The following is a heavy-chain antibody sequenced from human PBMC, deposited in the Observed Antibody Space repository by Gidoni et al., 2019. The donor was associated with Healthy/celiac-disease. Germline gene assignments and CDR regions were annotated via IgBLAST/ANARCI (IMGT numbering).Heavy chain of an antibody. V-gene: IGHV4-59*01. CDR1: GGSISSYY. Sequence: QVQLQESGPGLVKPSETLSLTCTVSGGSISSYYWSWIRQPPGKGLKWIGYIYYSGSTNYNPSLKSRVTISVDTSKNQFSLKLSSVTAADTAVYYCARDLEYSSPPGPAFDIWGQGTMVTVSS. D-gene: IGHD6-6*01. CDR3: ARDLEYSSPPGPAFDI. CDR2: IYYSGST. J-gene: IGHJ3*02.